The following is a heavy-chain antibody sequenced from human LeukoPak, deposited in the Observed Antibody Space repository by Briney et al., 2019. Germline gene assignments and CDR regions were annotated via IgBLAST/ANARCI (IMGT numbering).Heavy chain of an antibody. J-gene: IGHJ4*02. Sequence: ASVKVSCKASGYTFTGYYMHWVRQAPGLGLEWMGWINPNSGGTNYAQKFQGRVTMTRDTSISTAYMELSRLRSDDTAVYYCARTERRYSSSSSFDYWGQGTLVTVSS. D-gene: IGHD6-6*01. V-gene: IGHV1-2*02. CDR1: GYTFTGYY. CDR2: INPNSGGT. CDR3: ARTERRYSSSSSFDY.